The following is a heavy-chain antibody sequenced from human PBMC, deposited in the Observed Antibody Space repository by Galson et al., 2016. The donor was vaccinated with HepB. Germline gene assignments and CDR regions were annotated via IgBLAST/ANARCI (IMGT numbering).Heavy chain of an antibody. CDR1: GFTFSSFA. D-gene: IGHD5-24*01. J-gene: IGHJ4*02. Sequence: SLRLSCAASGFTFSSFAMSWVRQAPGKALEWVSVISGSGGRRYYADSVKGRFTISRDNSKNTLYLQMKSLRAEDTAVYYCAKDLDLEMATCFDLWGQGALVTVSS. CDR2: ISGSGGRR. CDR3: AKDLDLEMATCFDL. V-gene: IGHV3-23*01.